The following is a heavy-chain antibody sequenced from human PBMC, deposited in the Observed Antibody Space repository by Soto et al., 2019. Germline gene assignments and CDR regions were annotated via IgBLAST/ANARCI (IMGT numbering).Heavy chain of an antibody. V-gene: IGHV5-51*01. J-gene: IGHJ3*02. CDR1: GYSFTSYW. CDR3: ARRFYYGSGSYYGAFDI. CDR2: IYPGDSDT. D-gene: IGHD3-10*01. Sequence: GESLKISCKGSGYSFTSYWIGWVRQMPGKGLEWMGIIYPGDSDTRYSPSFQGQASISADRSISTAYLQWSSLKASDTAMYYCARRFYYGSGSYYGAFDIWGQGTMVTVSS.